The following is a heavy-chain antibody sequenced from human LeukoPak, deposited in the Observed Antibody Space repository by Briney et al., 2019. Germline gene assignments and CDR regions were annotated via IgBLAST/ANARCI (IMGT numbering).Heavy chain of an antibody. CDR3: AKGPTYQPSNWFDP. D-gene: IGHD2-2*01. CDR1: GFTFSSYG. V-gene: IGHV3-30*18. Sequence: GGSLRLSCAASGFTFSSYGMHWVRQAPGKGLEWVVVISYDGSNKYYADSVKGRFTISRDNSKNTLYLQMNSLRAEDTAVYYCAKGPTYQPSNWFDPWGPGTLVTVSS. J-gene: IGHJ5*02. CDR2: ISYDGSNK.